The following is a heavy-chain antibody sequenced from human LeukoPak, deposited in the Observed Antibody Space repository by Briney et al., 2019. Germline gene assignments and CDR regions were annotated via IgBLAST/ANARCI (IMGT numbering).Heavy chain of an antibody. J-gene: IGHJ4*02. Sequence: PSETLSLTCAVYGGSFSGYYWSWIRQPPGKGLEWIGEINHSGSTNYNPSLKSRVTMSVDTSKNQFSLKLSSVTAADTAVYYCARGARTLLEWLLLPAPGTFGYWGQGTLVTVSS. D-gene: IGHD3-3*01. V-gene: IGHV4-34*01. CDR1: GGSFSGYY. CDR3: ARGARTLLEWLLLPAPGTFGY. CDR2: INHSGST.